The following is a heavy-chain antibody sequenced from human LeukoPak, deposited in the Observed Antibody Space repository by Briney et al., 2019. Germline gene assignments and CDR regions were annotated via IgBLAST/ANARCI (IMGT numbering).Heavy chain of an antibody. CDR1: GGSSSGFY. D-gene: IGHD3-10*01. V-gene: IGHV4-34*01. J-gene: IGHJ3*02. Sequence: SETLSLTCVVYGGSSSGFYWTWIRQTPGKGLEWIGKINVGGGTNYNPSLKSRVTMSLDTSKNQFSLKLNSVTPEDTAVYYCARSPRDRAPAFDIWGQGTLVTFSS. CDR3: ARSPRDRAPAFDI. CDR2: INVGGGT.